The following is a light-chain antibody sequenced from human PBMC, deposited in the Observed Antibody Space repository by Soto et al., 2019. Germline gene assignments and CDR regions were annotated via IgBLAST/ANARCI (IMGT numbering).Light chain of an antibody. CDR2: EVS. Sequence: QSVLTQPPSASGSPGQSVTISCTGTSSDIGAYNYVSWYQQHPGKVPKLMIYEVSKRPSGVPDRFSASKSGNTASLTVSGLQAEDEADYYCAAWDDSLNTLFGTGTKVTVL. CDR3: AAWDDSLNTL. V-gene: IGLV2-8*01. J-gene: IGLJ1*01. CDR1: SSDIGAYNY.